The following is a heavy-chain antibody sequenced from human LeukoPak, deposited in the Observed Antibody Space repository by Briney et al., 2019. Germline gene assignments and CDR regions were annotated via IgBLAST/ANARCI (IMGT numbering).Heavy chain of an antibody. D-gene: IGHD3-3*01. CDR1: GGSISSGSYY. Sequence: SETLSLTCTVSGGSISSGSYYWSWIRQPAGKGLEWIGRIYTSGSTNYNPSLKSRVTISVDTSKNQFSLKLSSVTAADTAVYYCARDIRPFWGGALAFDIWGQGTMVTVSS. V-gene: IGHV4-61*02. CDR2: IYTSGST. CDR3: ARDIRPFWGGALAFDI. J-gene: IGHJ3*02.